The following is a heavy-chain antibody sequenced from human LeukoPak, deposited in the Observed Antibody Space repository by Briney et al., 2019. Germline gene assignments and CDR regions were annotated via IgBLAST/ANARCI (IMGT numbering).Heavy chain of an antibody. J-gene: IGHJ4*02. CDR3: VRVGYTNYGIDY. V-gene: IGHV3-33*01. D-gene: IGHD4-11*01. CDR1: GFTFNSYG. Sequence: GRSLRLSCAVSGFTFNSYGMHWVRQAPGKGLEWVAVIWYDGSNKYYADSVKGRFTISRDSSKNTLDLQMNSLRAEDTAVYYCVRVGYTNYGIDYWGQGTLVTVSS. CDR2: IWYDGSNK.